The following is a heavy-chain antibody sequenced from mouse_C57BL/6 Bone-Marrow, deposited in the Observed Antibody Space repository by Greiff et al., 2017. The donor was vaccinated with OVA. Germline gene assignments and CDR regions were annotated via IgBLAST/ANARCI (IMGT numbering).Heavy chain of an antibody. Sequence: QVQLQQSGAELARPGASVKLSCKASGYTFTSYGISWVKQRTGQGLEWIGEIYPRSGNTYYNEKFKGKATLTADKSSSTAYMELHSLTSEDSAVYFCAEWLRRRAWFAYWGQGTLVTVSA. J-gene: IGHJ3*01. V-gene: IGHV1-81*01. CDR3: AEWLRRRAWFAY. CDR2: IYPRSGNT. CDR1: GYTFTSYG. D-gene: IGHD2-2*01.